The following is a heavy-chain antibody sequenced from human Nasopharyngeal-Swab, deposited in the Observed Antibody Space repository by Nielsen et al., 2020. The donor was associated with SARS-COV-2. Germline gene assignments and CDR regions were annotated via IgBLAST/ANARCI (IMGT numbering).Heavy chain of an antibody. CDR3: ARGGLERSDAFDI. Sequence: SETLSLTCTVSGDSISRYYWSWFRQPPGKGLEWIGYIYYTGSTNYNPSLKSRVTISVDTSKNQFSLKLSSVTAADTAVYYCARGGLERSDAFDIWGQGTMVTVSS. CDR1: GDSISRYY. V-gene: IGHV4-59*01. J-gene: IGHJ3*02. CDR2: IYYTGST. D-gene: IGHD1-1*01.